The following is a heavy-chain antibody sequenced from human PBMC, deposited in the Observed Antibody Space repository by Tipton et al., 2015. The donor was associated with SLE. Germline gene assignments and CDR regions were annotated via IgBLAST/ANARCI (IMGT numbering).Heavy chain of an antibody. D-gene: IGHD1-26*01. CDR1: GYSLTTFR. CDR3: ARTSGTNDPFDI. CDR2: IYPGDYPGDSNT. Sequence: QLVQSGVEVKKPGESLKIFCKASGYSLTTFRIAWVRQMPGKGLEWMGIIYPGDYPGDSNTIYSPSFQGQVTISADRSITTAYLHWRRLKASDTAMYYCARTSGTNDPFDIWGQGTMITVSS. J-gene: IGHJ3*02. V-gene: IGHV5-51*03.